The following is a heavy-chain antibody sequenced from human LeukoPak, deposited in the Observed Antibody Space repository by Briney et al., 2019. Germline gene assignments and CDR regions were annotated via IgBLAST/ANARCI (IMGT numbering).Heavy chain of an antibody. CDR1: GYTFTDYY. CDR2: INPSGGST. Sequence: ASVTVSCTASGYTFTDYYMHWVRQAPGQGLEWMGIINPSGGSTSYAQKFQGRVTMTRDTSTSTVYMELSSLRSEDTAVYYCARTMGYSGPDYWGQGTLVTVSS. V-gene: IGHV1-46*01. D-gene: IGHD5-12*01. CDR3: ARTMGYSGPDY. J-gene: IGHJ4*02.